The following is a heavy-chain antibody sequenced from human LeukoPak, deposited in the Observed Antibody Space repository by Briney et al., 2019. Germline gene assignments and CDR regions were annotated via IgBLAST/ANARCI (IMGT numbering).Heavy chain of an antibody. V-gene: IGHV1-18*01. CDR3: ARENYDSSGYYSDY. CDR2: ISAYNGNT. D-gene: IGHD3-22*01. CDR1: GYTFTSYG. Sequence: ASVKVSCKASGYTFTSYGISWVRQAPGQGLEWMGWISAYNGNTNYAQKLQGRVTMTTDTSTSIAYMELRSLRSDDTAVYYCARENYDSSGYYSDYWGQGTLVTVSS. J-gene: IGHJ4*02.